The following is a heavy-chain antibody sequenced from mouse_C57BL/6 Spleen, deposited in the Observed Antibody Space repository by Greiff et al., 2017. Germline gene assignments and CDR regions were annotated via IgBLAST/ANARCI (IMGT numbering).Heavy chain of an antibody. CDR1: GYTFTSYW. J-gene: IGHJ4*01. CDR2: INPSSGYT. Sequence: QVQLQQSGAELAKPGASVKLSCKASGYTFTSYWMHWVKQRPGQGLEWIGYINPSSGYTKYNQKFKDKATLTADKSSSTAYLQLSSLTYEDSAVYYCARGANSHYSAMDYWGQGTSVTVSS. V-gene: IGHV1-7*01. CDR3: ARGANSHYSAMDY.